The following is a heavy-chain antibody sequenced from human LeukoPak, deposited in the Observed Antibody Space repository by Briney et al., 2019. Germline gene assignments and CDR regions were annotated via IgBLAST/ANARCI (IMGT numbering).Heavy chain of an antibody. CDR1: GGSISSYY. J-gene: IGHJ5*02. Sequence: SETLSLTCTVSGGSISSYYWSWIRQPPGKGLEWIGYIYTSGSTNYNPSLKSRVTISVDTSKNQFSLKLSSVTAADTAVYYCARHRVVPAAAGDNWFDPWGQGTLVTVSS. CDR3: ARHRVVPAAAGDNWFDP. V-gene: IGHV4-4*09. CDR2: IYTSGST. D-gene: IGHD2-2*01.